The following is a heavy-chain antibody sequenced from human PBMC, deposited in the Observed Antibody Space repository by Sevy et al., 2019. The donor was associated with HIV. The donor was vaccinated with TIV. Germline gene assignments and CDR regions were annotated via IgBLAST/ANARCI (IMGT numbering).Heavy chain of an antibody. CDR2: ISYDGSNK. Sequence: GGSLRLSCAASGFIFSSNAMHWVRQAPGKGLEWVSVISYDGSNKEYAGSVKGRFTISRDNAKNTLYLQMNSPRPEDTAVYYCARVPGAVIAAGPYHFDYWGQGTLVTVSS. J-gene: IGHJ4*02. CDR3: ARVPGAVIAAGPYHFDY. CDR1: GFIFSSNA. D-gene: IGHD6-13*01. V-gene: IGHV3-30*04.